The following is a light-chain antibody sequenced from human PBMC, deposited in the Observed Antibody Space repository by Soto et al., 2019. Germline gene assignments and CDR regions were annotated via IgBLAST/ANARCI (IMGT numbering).Light chain of an antibody. CDR2: EVT. CDR3: CSYGGSRAV. CDR1: SSDVGSHNL. Sequence: QSVLTQPASVSGSPGQSITISCTGTSSDVGSHNLVSWYQQHPGQAPKLMIYEVTKRPLGVSTRFSASKSGNTASLTISGLQAEDEADYYCCSYGGSRAVFGGGAQLTFL. J-gene: IGLJ7*01. V-gene: IGLV2-23*02.